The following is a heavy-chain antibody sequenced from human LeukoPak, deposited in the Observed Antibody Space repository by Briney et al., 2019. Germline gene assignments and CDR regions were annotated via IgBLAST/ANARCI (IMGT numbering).Heavy chain of an antibody. CDR3: AKGRIVGATSPYYYYGMDV. D-gene: IGHD1-26*01. J-gene: IGHJ6*02. CDR2: ISGSGGST. V-gene: IGHV3-23*01. CDR1: GFTFSSYA. Sequence: SGGSLRLSCAASGFTFSSYAMSWVRQAPGKGLEWVSAISGSGGSTYCADSVKGRFTISRDNSKNTLYLQMNSLRAEDTAVYYCAKGRIVGATSPYYYYGMDVWGQGTTVTVSS.